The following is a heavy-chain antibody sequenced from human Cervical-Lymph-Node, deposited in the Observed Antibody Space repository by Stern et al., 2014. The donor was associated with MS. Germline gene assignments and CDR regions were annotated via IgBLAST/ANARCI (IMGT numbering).Heavy chain of an antibody. CDR2: LNPYSGDT. CDR1: GYTFIGYY. J-gene: IGHJ4*02. D-gene: IGHD2-2*01. CDR3: ARESLPKSFCGSPRCYVGY. V-gene: IGHV1-2*06. Sequence: VQLVESGAEVKKPGASMKVSCKASGYTFIGYYIHWVRQAPGQGLEWMGRLNPYSGDTDYALKFQGRVTMTGDTSSNTVYMELSRLTSDDTAVYYCARESLPKSFCGSPRCYVGYWGQGSLVTVSS.